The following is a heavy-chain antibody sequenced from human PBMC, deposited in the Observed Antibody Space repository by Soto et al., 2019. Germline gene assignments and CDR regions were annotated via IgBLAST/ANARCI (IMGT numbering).Heavy chain of an antibody. Sequence: ASVKVCCKXSGYTFTSYGISWVRQAPGQGLEWMGWTLSYNGNPNYAQKFQGRVTMTTDTFTNTAYMELRNLRCHDTAVYYCARVTAGADYWGQVTLFTLSS. CDR2: TLSYNGNP. D-gene: IGHD6-13*01. J-gene: IGHJ4*02. CDR1: GYTFTSYG. CDR3: ARVTAGADY. V-gene: IGHV1-18*01.